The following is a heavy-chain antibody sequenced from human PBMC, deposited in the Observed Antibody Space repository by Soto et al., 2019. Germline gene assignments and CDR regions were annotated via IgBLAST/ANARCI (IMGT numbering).Heavy chain of an antibody. J-gene: IGHJ4*01. Sequence: GGSLRLSCATSGFTFSKAWVGWVRQAPGKGLEWVGRIMSKTDGGTTDYAAPVKGRFTISRDDSKSTLYLQMNSLKTEDTAFYYCTTDSGMSPYSFHYWGQGTRAAVYS. V-gene: IGHV3-15*01. CDR2: IMSKTDGGTT. D-gene: IGHD2-21*01. CDR1: GFTFSKAW. CDR3: TTDSGMSPYSFHY.